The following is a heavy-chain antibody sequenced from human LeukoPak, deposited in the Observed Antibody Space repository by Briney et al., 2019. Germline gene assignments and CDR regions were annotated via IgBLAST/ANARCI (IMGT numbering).Heavy chain of an antibody. CDR2: INHSGST. Sequence: SETLSLTCAVYGGSFSGYYWSWIRQPPGKGLEWTGEINHSGSTNYNPSLKSRVTISVDTSKNQFSLKLSSVTAADTAVYYCARSGYSSGWYPINWFDPWGQGTLVTVSS. V-gene: IGHV4-34*01. J-gene: IGHJ5*02. CDR3: ARSGYSSGWYPINWFDP. CDR1: GGSFSGYY. D-gene: IGHD6-19*01.